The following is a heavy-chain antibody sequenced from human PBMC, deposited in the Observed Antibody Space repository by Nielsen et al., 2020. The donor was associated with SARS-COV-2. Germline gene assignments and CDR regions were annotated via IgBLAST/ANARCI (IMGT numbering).Heavy chain of an antibody. Sequence: GSLKISCAASGFTFSSYAMSWVRQAPGKGLEWVSVIYSGGSSTYYADSVKGRFTISRDNSKNTLYLQMNSLRAEDTAVYYCAKGGTTAGWGQGTLVTVSS. CDR2: IYSGGSST. J-gene: IGHJ4*02. CDR3: AKGGTTAG. D-gene: IGHD1-14*01. CDR1: GFTFSSYA. V-gene: IGHV3-23*03.